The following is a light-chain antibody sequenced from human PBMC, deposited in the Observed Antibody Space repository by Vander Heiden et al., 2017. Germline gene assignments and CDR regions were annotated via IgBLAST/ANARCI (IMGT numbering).Light chain of an antibody. CDR3: QQEDSTPYT. J-gene: IGKJ2*01. Sequence: DIVMSQSLDSLAVSLGERATINCKSSQSVLYSSNNKNYLAWYQQKPGQPPKLLIYWASTRESGVPDRFSGSGSGTDFTLAISSLQAEDVAVYYCQQEDSTPYTFGQGTKLEIK. CDR2: WAS. V-gene: IGKV4-1*01. CDR1: QSVLYSSNNKNY.